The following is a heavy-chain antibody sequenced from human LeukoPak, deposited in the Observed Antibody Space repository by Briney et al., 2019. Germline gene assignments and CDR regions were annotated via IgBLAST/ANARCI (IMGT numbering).Heavy chain of an antibody. CDR2: ISAHNGNT. V-gene: IGHV1-18*01. CDR3: ARASPLWGVPLYYFDY. J-gene: IGHJ4*02. Sequence: ASVKVSCKASGYTFTSFGITWMRQAPGQGLEWMGWISAHNGNTNYAQKLQGRVTMTTDTSTSTAYMELRSLRSDDTAVYYCARASPLWGVPLYYFDYWGQGTLVTVSS. D-gene: IGHD3-16*01. CDR1: GYTFTSFG.